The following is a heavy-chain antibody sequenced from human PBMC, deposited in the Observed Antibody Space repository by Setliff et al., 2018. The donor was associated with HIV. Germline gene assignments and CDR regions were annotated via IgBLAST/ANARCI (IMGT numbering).Heavy chain of an antibody. CDR2: IYYSGST. V-gene: IGHV4-59*01. Sequence: SETLSLTCTVSGGSISSYYWSWIRQPPGKGLEWIGYIYYSGSTNYNPSLKSRVTISVDTSKNQFSLKLSSVTAADTAVYYCARDSSYYYDSSGYSAVDYYYGMDVRGQGTTVTVSS. D-gene: IGHD3-22*01. CDR1: GGSISSYY. CDR3: ARDSSYYYDSSGYSAVDYYYGMDV. J-gene: IGHJ6*02.